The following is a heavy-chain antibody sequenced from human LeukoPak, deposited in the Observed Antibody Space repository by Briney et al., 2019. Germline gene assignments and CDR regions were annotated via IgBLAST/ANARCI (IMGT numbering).Heavy chain of an antibody. J-gene: IGHJ6*03. D-gene: IGHD6-6*01. Sequence: GGSLRLSCAASGFTFSSYAMSWVRQAPGKGLEWVSAISGSGGSTYYADSVKGRFTISRDNSKNTLYLQMNSLRAEDTAVYYCAKYPTSYSSSSNYYYYYMDVWGKGTTVTVSS. CDR1: GFTFSSYA. CDR3: AKYPTSYSSSSNYYYYYMDV. V-gene: IGHV3-23*01. CDR2: ISGSGGST.